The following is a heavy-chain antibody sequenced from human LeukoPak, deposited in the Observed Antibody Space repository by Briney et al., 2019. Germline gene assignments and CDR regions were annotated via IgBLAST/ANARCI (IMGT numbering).Heavy chain of an antibody. V-gene: IGHV1-69*05. J-gene: IGHJ5*02. CDR2: IIPIFGTA. CDR3: ARDPGTRVVTPGVIWFDP. CDR1: GGTFSSYA. Sequence: SVKVSCKASGGTFSSYAVSWVRQAPGQGLEWMGRIIPIFGTANYAQKFQGRVTITTDESTSTAYMELSSLRSEDTAVYYCARDPGTRVVTPGVIWFDPWGQGTLVTVSS. D-gene: IGHD4-23*01.